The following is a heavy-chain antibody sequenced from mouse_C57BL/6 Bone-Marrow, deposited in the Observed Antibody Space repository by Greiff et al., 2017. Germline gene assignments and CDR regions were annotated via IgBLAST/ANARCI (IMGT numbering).Heavy chain of an antibody. D-gene: IGHD1-1*01. CDR2: IDPSDSYT. V-gene: IGHV1-69*01. J-gene: IGHJ2*01. CDR1: GYTFTSYW. CDR3: ARCYYGSSYFDY. Sequence: VQLQQPGAELVMPGASVQLSCKASGYTFTSYWMHWVKQRPGQGLEWIGEIDPSDSYTNYNQKFKGKSTLTVDKSSSTAYMQLSSLTSEDSAVYYCARCYYGSSYFDYWGQGTTLTVSS.